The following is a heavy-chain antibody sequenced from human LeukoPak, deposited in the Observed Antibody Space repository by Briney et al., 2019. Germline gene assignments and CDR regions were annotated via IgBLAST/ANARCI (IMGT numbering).Heavy chain of an antibody. V-gene: IGHV3-30*03. CDR1: GFTFSSYG. CDR3: YSSPTIRRIDY. Sequence: PGGSLRLSCAASGFTFSSYGMHWVRQAPGKGLEWVAVISYDGSNKYYADSVKGRFTISRDNSKNTLYLQMNSLRAEDTAVYYCYSSPTIRRIDYWGQGTLVTVSS. CDR2: ISYDGSNK. J-gene: IGHJ4*02. D-gene: IGHD6-13*01.